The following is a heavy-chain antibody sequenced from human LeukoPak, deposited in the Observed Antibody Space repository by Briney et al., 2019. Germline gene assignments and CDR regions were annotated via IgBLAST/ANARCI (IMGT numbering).Heavy chain of an antibody. Sequence: QPGGSLRLSCAASGFTFSSYSMNWVRQAPGKGLEWVSYISSSSSTIYYADSVKGRFTISRDNSKNSLSLQMNSLRSEDTALYYCATERQKYFDYWGQGTLVTVSS. V-gene: IGHV3-48*04. CDR2: ISSSSSTI. CDR1: GFTFSSYS. J-gene: IGHJ4*02. CDR3: ATERQKYFDY.